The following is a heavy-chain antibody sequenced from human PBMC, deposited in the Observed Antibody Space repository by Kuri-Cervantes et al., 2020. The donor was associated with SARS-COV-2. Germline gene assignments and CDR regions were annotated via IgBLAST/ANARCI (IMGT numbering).Heavy chain of an antibody. J-gene: IGHJ6*02. CDR2: INHSGST. CDR1: GGSFSGYY. Sequence: GSLRLSCAVYGGSFSGYYWSWIRQPPGKGLEWIGEINHSGSTNYNPSLKSRVTISVDTSKNQFSLKLSSVTAADTAVYYCAGGAARPYYYYGMDVWGQGTTVTVSS. CDR3: AGGAARPYYYYGMDV. D-gene: IGHD6-6*01. V-gene: IGHV4-34*01.